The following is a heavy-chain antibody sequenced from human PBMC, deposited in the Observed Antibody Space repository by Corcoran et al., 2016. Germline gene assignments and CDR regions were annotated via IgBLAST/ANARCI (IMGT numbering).Heavy chain of an antibody. V-gene: IGHV3-11*01. CDR1: GFTFSDHY. CDR2: ISSSGGTV. J-gene: IGHJ3*01. CDR3: ARRAATGRAFDV. Sequence: QVQLVESGGGLVNPGGSLRLSCSASGFTFSDHYMSWIRQAPGKGLEWVSHISSSGGTVYQVDSVKGRFIISRDNAKDSLYLQMNRLRAEDTAVDYCARRAATGRAFDVWGQGTTVSVS.